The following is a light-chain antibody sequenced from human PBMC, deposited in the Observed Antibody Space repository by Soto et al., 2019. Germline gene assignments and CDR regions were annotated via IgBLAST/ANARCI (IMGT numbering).Light chain of an antibody. CDR1: QSVRSN. CDR3: QQYDNWPVT. V-gene: IGKV3-15*01. J-gene: IGKJ4*01. Sequence: EVVMTQSPAALSVSPGERATLSCRASQSVRSNLAWYQQKPGQAPRLLIYGAFNRATGIPARFSGSGSGTEFTLTISSLQSEDFAVYTCQQYDNWPVTFGGGTKVEIK. CDR2: GAF.